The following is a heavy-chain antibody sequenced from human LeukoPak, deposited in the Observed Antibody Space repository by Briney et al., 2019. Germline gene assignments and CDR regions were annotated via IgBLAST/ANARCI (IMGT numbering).Heavy chain of an antibody. CDR3: TTGAYDILTGYYHWYFDL. J-gene: IGHJ2*01. CDR2: IKSKTDGGTT. V-gene: IGHV3-15*01. Sequence: PGGSLRLSRAASGFTFTNAWMSWVRQAPGRGLEWVGRIKSKTDGGTTDYAAPVKGRFTISRDDSKNTLYLQMNSLKTGDTAVYYCTTGAYDILTGYYHWYFDLWGRGTLVTVSS. CDR1: GFTFTNAW. D-gene: IGHD3-9*01.